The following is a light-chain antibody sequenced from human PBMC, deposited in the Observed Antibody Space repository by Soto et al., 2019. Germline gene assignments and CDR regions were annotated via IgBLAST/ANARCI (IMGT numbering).Light chain of an antibody. CDR3: QQYGSSPS. Sequence: EIVLTQSPGTLSLSPGERATLSCRASQSVSSSYLAWYRQRPGQAPRLLIYGASIRATGIPDRFSGSGSGTDFTLTISRLEPEDFAVFYCQQYGSSPSFGPGTNVDIK. V-gene: IGKV3-20*01. J-gene: IGKJ3*01. CDR2: GAS. CDR1: QSVSSSY.